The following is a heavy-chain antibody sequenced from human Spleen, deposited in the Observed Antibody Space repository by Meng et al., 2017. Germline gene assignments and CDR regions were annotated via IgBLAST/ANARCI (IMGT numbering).Heavy chain of an antibody. CDR3: ARGRGFFDY. J-gene: IGHJ4*02. V-gene: IGHV6-1*01. Sequence: QGPRPPSGPGLAKPSQTLSRPCAIFGDSVSSHSAACNCIRQSPSRGLEWLGRTYYRSKWYNDYAVSVKSRITINPDTSKNQFSLQLNSVTPEDTAVYYCARGRGFFDYWGQGTLVTVSS. CDR2: TYYRSKWYN. CDR1: GDSVSSHSAA.